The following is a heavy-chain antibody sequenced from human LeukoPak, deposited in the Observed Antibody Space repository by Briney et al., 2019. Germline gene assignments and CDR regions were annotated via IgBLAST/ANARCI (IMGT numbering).Heavy chain of an antibody. CDR1: GFTFSSSE. V-gene: IGHV3-48*01. D-gene: IGHD5-12*01. CDR2: ISSSSDTI. J-gene: IGHJ6*03. Sequence: GGSLRLSCAASGFTFSSSEMNWVRQAPGKGLEWVSYISSSSDTIYYADSVKGRFTISRDNAKKSLYLQMNSLRAEDTAVYYCARRSTKNCGYDWRPPDYYYYYMDVWGKGTTVTVSS. CDR3: ARRSTKNCGYDWRPPDYYYYYMDV.